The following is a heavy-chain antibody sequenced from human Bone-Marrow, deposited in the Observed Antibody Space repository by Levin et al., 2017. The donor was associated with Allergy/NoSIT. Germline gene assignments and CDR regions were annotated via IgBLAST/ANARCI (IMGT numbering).Heavy chain of an antibody. J-gene: IGHJ5*02. CDR2: FYTGGST. D-gene: IGHD3-10*01. CDR1: GFRVDSTY. V-gene: IGHV3-53*01. Sequence: PGGSLRLSCAPSGFRVDSTYMSWVRQAPGKGLEWVAIFYTGGSTFYADSVKGRFTISRDNVRNTLHLQMNSLTVEDTAVYSCTRIRPAENWFDPWGQGTLVTVSS. CDR3: TRIRPAENWFDP.